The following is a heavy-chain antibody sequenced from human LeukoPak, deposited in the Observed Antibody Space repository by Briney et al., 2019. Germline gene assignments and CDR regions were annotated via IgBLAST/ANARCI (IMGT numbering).Heavy chain of an antibody. CDR2: ISGDGVSP. CDR1: GFTFNNYA. J-gene: IGHJ1*01. CDR3: AKVEYSSNIPQH. D-gene: IGHD6-6*01. Sequence: PGGSLRLSCAASGFTFNNYALTWVRQTPGKGLECVSAISGDGVSPYYADSVRGRFTISRDNSKNTQYLQMNSLRAEDTAVYYCAKVEYSSNIPQHWGQGTLVTVSS. V-gene: IGHV3-23*01.